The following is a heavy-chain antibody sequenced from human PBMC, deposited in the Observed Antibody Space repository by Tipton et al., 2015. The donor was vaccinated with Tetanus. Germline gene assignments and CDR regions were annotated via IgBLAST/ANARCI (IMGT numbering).Heavy chain of an antibody. Sequence: TLSLTCTVSGGSIRSGDHQWSWIRQPPGKGLEWIGYVYYTGSTNHNPSLKSRVTISMDRSKNQISLQLTSVTAADTAVYFCAGVTAQRTELYFDHWGQGTLVTVSS. J-gene: IGHJ4*02. D-gene: IGHD6-13*01. CDR2: VYYTGST. CDR3: AGVTAQRTELYFDH. CDR1: GGSIRSGDHQ. V-gene: IGHV4-61*08.